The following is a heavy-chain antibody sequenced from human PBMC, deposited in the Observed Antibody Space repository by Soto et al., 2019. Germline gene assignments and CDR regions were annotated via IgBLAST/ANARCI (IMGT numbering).Heavy chain of an antibody. CDR3: GRLGYSYGYIDY. CDR2: IYYSGST. Sequence: PSETLSLTCTVSGGSISSYYWSWIRQPPGKGLEWIGYIYYSGSTNYNPSLKSRVTISVDTSKNQFSLKLSSVTAADTAVYYCGRLGYSYGYIDYWGQGTLVTVSS. J-gene: IGHJ4*02. V-gene: IGHV4-59*08. CDR1: GGSISSYY. D-gene: IGHD5-18*01.